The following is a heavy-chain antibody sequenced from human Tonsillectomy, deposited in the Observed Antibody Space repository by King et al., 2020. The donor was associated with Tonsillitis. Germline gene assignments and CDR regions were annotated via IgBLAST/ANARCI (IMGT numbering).Heavy chain of an antibody. Sequence: VQLVESGGGVVQPGRSLRLSCAASGFTFSSYGMHWVRQAPGKGLEWVAVISYDGSNKYYADSVKGRFPISRDNSKNTLYLQMHSLRAEDTAVYYCAKDFHPFIAATGDSFDYWGQGTLLTVSS. J-gene: IGHJ4*02. CDR2: ISYDGSNK. CDR1: GFTFSSYG. D-gene: IGHD6-13*01. V-gene: IGHV3-30*18. CDR3: AKDFHPFIAATGDSFDY.